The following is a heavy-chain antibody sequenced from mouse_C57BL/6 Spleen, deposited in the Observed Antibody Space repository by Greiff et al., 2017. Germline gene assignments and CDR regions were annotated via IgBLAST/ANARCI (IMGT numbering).Heavy chain of an antibody. CDR2: IYPRSGNT. J-gene: IGHJ2*01. V-gene: IGHV1-81*01. Sequence: VQLQESGAELARPGASVKLSCKASGYTFTSYGISWVKQRTGQGLEWIGEIYPRSGNTYYNEKFKGKATLTADKSSSTAYMELRSLTSEDSAVYFCARSQLGRENYFDYWGQGTTLTVSS. CDR1: GYTFTSYG. D-gene: IGHD4-1*02. CDR3: ARSQLGRENYFDY.